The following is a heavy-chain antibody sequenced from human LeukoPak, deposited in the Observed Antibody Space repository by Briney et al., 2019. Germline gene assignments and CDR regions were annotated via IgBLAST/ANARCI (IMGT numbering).Heavy chain of an antibody. V-gene: IGHV3-48*04. CDR1: GFTFSSYW. CDR3: ARRADGGYTIDF. CDR2: ISSSSSTT. J-gene: IGHJ4*02. Sequence: GGSLRLSCAASGFTFSSYWMNWVRQAPGKGLEWVSYISSSSSTTYYADSVRGRFTISRDNAKNSLYLQMNSLRAEDTAVYYCARRADGGYTIDFWGQGTLVTVSS. D-gene: IGHD3-22*01.